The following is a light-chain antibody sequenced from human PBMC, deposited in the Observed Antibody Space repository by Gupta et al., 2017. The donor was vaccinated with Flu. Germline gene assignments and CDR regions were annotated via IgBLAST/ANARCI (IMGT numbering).Light chain of an antibody. V-gene: IGKV3-15*01. CDR1: QSVSSN. CDR3: QQYNKWPLFT. Sequence: ATLSVSPGESATLSCRASQSVSSNLAWYQQKPGQAPRLLIYGASTRATGIPARFSGSGSGTEFTLTISSLQSEDFAVYYCQQYNKWPLFTFGPGTKVDIK. CDR2: GAS. J-gene: IGKJ3*01.